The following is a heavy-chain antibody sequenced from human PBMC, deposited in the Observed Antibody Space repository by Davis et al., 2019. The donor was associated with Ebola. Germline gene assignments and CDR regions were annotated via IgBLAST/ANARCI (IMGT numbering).Heavy chain of an antibody. J-gene: IGHJ4*02. CDR1: GFTSA. CDR3: ARGLWDYYGSGLPKYFDI. Sequence: GGSLRLSCAASGFTSAMHWVRQTTGKGLEWVAFISADGSNTYYTDSVKGRFTISRDNSKNTVFLQMNSLSPEDTALYYCARGLWDYYGSGLPKYFDIWGQGTSVTVAS. D-gene: IGHD3-10*01. CDR2: ISADGSNT. V-gene: IGHV3-30*19.